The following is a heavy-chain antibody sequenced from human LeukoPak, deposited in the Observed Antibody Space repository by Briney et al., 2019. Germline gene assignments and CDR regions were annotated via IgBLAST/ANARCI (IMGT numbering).Heavy chain of an antibody. D-gene: IGHD6-19*01. Sequence: SGPTLVNPTQTLTLTCTFSGFSLSTSGVGVGWIRQPPGKALEWLALIYWDDDKRYSPSLKSRLTITKDTSKNQVVLTMTDMDPVDTATYYCAHGGSSGWYEWWGDFWGQGTLVTVSS. CDR3: AHGGSSGWYEWWGDF. CDR2: IYWDDDK. V-gene: IGHV2-5*02. CDR1: GFSLSTSGVG. J-gene: IGHJ4*02.